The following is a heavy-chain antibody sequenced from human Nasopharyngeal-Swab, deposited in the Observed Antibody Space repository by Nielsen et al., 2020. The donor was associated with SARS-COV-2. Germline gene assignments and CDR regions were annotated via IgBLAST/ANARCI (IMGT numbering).Heavy chain of an antibody. CDR2: ISHTGSP. J-gene: IGHJ4*02. Sequence: SETLSLTCAVYGGSFSGHYWTWIRQPPGKGLEWIGEISHTGSPNYNPSLRGRVAISVDTSKNQFSLKLSSVTAADTAVYYCARQGVRAVISHWGQGTLVTVSS. CDR1: GGSFSGHY. V-gene: IGHV4-34*01. D-gene: IGHD3-10*01. CDR3: ARQGVRAVISH.